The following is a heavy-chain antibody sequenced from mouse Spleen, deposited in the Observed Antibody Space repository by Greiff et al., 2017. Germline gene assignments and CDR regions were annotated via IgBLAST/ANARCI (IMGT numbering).Heavy chain of an antibody. Sequence: VQLQQPGAELVMPGASVKLSCKASGYTFTSYWMHWVKQRPGQGLEWIGEIDPSDSYTNYNQKFKGKATLTVDKSSSTAYMQLSSLTSEDSAVYYCAVWYAMDYWGQGTSVTVSS. CDR1: GYTFTSYW. D-gene: IGHD2-10*02. CDR2: IDPSDSYT. J-gene: IGHJ4*01. V-gene: IGHV1-69*01. CDR3: AVWYAMDY.